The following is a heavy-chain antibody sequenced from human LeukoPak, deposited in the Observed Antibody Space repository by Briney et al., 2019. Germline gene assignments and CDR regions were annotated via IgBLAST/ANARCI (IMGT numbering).Heavy chain of an antibody. CDR3: ARIYYDTSGHVEPTDY. J-gene: IGHJ4*02. CDR1: GYTFTGYY. Sequence: ASVKVSCKASGYTFTGYYLHWVRQAPGQGLEWMGWISPNSGGTNYTQKFQGRVTMTRDTSLSTAYMELSRLRSDDTAVYYCARIYYDTSGHVEPTDYWGQGTLVTVSS. CDR2: ISPNSGGT. D-gene: IGHD3-22*01. V-gene: IGHV1-2*02.